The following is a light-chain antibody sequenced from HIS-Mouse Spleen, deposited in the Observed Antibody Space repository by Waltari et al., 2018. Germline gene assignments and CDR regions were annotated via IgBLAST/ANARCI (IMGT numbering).Light chain of an antibody. CDR1: QGISSY. Sequence: DIQLTQSPSFLSASVGDRVTITCRASQGISSYLAWYQQKPGKAHKLLIYAASTLQSGVPSRFSGSGSGTEFTLTISSLQPEEFATYYCQQLNSYPPTFGQGTKVEIK. CDR3: QQLNSYPPT. J-gene: IGKJ1*01. CDR2: AAS. V-gene: IGKV1-9*01.